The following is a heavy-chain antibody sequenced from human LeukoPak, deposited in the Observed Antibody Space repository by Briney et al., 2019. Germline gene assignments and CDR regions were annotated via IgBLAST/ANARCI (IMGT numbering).Heavy chain of an antibody. Sequence: GGSLRLSCAASGFTFSSYAMSWVRQAPGKGLEWVSAISGSGGSTYYADSVKGRFTISRDNSKNTLYLQMNSLRAEDTAVYYCAADNYLSPGGYWGRGTLVTVSS. CDR1: GFTFSSYA. D-gene: IGHD4-11*01. J-gene: IGHJ4*02. CDR3: AADNYLSPGGY. CDR2: ISGSGGST. V-gene: IGHV3-23*01.